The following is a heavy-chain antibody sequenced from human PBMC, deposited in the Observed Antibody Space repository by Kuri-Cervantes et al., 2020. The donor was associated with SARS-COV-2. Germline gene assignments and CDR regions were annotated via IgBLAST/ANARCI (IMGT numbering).Heavy chain of an antibody. Sequence: GSLRLSSTVSGGSISSYYWSWIRQPPGKGLEWIGYIRHRGTTHATLTSRVSMSIDRSKNQFSLKLRSVTAADTAVYYCAGLGATTVKVAFDIWGQGTMVTVSS. J-gene: IGHJ3*02. V-gene: IGHV4-59*04. CDR1: GGSISSYY. CDR2: IRHRGTT. CDR3: AGLGATTVKVAFDI. D-gene: IGHD1-26*01.